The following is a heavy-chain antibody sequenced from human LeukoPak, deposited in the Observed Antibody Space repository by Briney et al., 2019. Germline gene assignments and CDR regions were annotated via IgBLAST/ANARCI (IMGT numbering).Heavy chain of an antibody. Sequence: SETLSLTCAVYGGSFSGYYWSWIRQPPGKGLEWIGSIYYSGSTYYNPSLKSRVTISVDTSKNHFSLKLSSVTAADTAVYYCATLDYVWGSYRYTSTWGQGTLVTVSS. CDR3: ATLDYVWGSYRYTST. J-gene: IGHJ4*02. V-gene: IGHV4-34*01. CDR1: GGSFSGYY. CDR2: IYYSGST. D-gene: IGHD3-16*02.